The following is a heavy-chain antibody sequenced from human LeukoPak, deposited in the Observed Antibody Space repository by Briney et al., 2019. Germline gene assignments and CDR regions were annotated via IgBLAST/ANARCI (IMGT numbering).Heavy chain of an antibody. CDR3: ARDHSGWYPYYYYYYMDV. CDR1: GFTFSSYE. CDR2: ISSSGSTI. Sequence: GGSLRLSCAASGFTFSSYEMNWVRQAPGKGLEWVSYISSSGSTIYYADSVKGRFTISRDNAKNSLYLQMNSLRAEDTAVYYCARDHSGWYPYYYYYYMDVWGKGTTVTISS. V-gene: IGHV3-48*03. D-gene: IGHD6-19*01. J-gene: IGHJ6*03.